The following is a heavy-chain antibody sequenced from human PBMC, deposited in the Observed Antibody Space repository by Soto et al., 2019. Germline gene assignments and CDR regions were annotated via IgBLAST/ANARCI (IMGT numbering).Heavy chain of an antibody. Sequence: EVQLLESGGGLVQPGGSLRLSCAASGFTFSNYAMSWVRQAPGKGLEWVSGISVSVGSAYYADSVKGRFTISRDNSKNTLYLQMNSLRAEDTAVYYCAKWGGSWPFDYWGQGTLVTVSS. J-gene: IGHJ4*02. CDR2: ISVSVGSA. D-gene: IGHD6-13*01. CDR1: GFTFSNYA. V-gene: IGHV3-23*01. CDR3: AKWGGSWPFDY.